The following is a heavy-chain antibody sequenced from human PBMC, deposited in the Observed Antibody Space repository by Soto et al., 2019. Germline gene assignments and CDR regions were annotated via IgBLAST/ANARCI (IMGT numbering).Heavy chain of an antibody. CDR3: GRCYCTVGSCYTCWHFDL. J-gene: IGHJ2*01. D-gene: IGHD2-15*01. Sequence: QAQLVQSGAEVKKPGASVKVSCQAGGYTFADYGISWVRQAPGQGLEWVGWIGPYNGNTNYAQNLQDRVTMTTDTSTNTAYMEWRSLRSDDTALYYCGRCYCTVGSCYTCWHFDLWGRGTLLTVSS. V-gene: IGHV1-18*01. CDR2: IGPYNGNT. CDR1: GYTFADYG.